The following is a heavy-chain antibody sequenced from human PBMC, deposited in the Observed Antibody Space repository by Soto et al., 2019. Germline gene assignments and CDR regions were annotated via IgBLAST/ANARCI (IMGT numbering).Heavy chain of an antibody. CDR2: ISYDGSNK. V-gene: IGHV3-30*18. J-gene: IGHJ5*02. CDR1: GFTFSSYG. Sequence: PVGPLRLSCAASGFTFSSYGMHWVRQAPGKGLEWVAVISYDGSNKYYADSVKGRFTISRDNSKNTLYLQMNSLRAEDTAVYYCAKDQIRHSSSLNWFDPWGQGTLVTVSS. CDR3: AKDQIRHSSSLNWFDP. D-gene: IGHD6-13*01.